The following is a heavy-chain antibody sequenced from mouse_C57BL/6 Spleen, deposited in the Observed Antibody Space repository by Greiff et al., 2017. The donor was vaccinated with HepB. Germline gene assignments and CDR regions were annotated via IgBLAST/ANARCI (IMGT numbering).Heavy chain of an antibody. CDR3: AIYGKNFDY. Sequence: EVMLVESGGGLVQPGGSLSLSCAASGFTFTDYYMSWVRQPPGKALEWLGFIRNKANGYTTEYSASVKGRFTISRDNSQSILYLQMNALGAEDSATYYCAIYGKNFDYWGQGTTLTVSS. CDR2: IRNKANGYTT. D-gene: IGHD1-1*01. V-gene: IGHV7-3*01. CDR1: GFTFTDYY. J-gene: IGHJ2*01.